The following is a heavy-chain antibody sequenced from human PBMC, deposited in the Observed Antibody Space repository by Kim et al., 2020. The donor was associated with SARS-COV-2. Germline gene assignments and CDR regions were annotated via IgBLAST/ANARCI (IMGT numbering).Heavy chain of an antibody. CDR2: ISSSSSYT. Sequence: GGSLRLSCAASGFTFSDYYMSWIRQAPGKGLEWVSYISSSSSYTYYADSVKGRFTISRDNAKNSLYLQMNSLRAEDTAVYYCARTQGEQVSWVWFGELLSYRLDYWGQGTLVTVSS. V-gene: IGHV3-11*06. CDR3: ARTQGEQVSWVWFGELLSYRLDY. J-gene: IGHJ4*02. CDR1: GFTFSDYY. D-gene: IGHD3-10*01.